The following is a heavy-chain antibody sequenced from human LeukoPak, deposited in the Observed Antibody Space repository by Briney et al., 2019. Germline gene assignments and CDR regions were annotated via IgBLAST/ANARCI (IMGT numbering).Heavy chain of an antibody. CDR3: ARGSYDSSGLLFDY. J-gene: IGHJ4*02. V-gene: IGHV4-59*01. Sequence: SETLSLTCTVSGGSIGSYYWSWIRQPPGKGLEWIGYIYYSGSTNYNPSLESRVTISVDTSKNQFSLKLSSVTAADTAVYYCARGSYDSSGLLFDYWGQGTLVTVSS. D-gene: IGHD3-22*01. CDR1: GGSIGSYY. CDR2: IYYSGST.